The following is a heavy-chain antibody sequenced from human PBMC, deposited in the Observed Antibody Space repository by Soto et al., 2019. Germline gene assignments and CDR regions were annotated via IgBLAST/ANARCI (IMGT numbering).Heavy chain of an antibody. Sequence: SVKVSCKASGGTFISYAISWVRQAPGQGLEWMGGIIPIFGTANYAQKFQGRVTITADESTSTAYMELSSLRSEDTAVYYCARDRIRLQQPYYYYSGMDVRGQGTTVTV. D-gene: IGHD2-15*01. V-gene: IGHV1-69*13. CDR3: ARDRIRLQQPYYYYSGMDV. CDR1: GGTFISYA. J-gene: IGHJ6*02. CDR2: IIPIFGTA.